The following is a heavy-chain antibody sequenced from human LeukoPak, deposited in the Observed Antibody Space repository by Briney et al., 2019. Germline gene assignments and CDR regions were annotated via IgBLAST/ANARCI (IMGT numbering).Heavy chain of an antibody. CDR3: ARGYCSGGSCYSYYYYNYMDV. CDR1: GGSISSGSYY. J-gene: IGHJ6*03. D-gene: IGHD2-15*01. Sequence: PSETLSLTCTVSGGSISSGSYYWSWIRQPPGKGLEWIGSIHYSGSTNYNPSLKSRVTISVDTSKNQFSLKLSSVTAADTAVYYCARGYCSGGSCYSYYYYNYMDVWGKGTTVTVSS. V-gene: IGHV4-39*07. CDR2: IHYSGST.